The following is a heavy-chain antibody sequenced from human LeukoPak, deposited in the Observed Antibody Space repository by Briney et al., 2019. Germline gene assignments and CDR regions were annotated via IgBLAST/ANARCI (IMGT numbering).Heavy chain of an antibody. D-gene: IGHD2-15*01. CDR3: AREYCSGGTCLPPT. CDR1: GFTFRSYS. V-gene: IGHV3-21*01. Sequence: GGFLRLSCAASGFTFRSYSMNWVRQAPGKGLEWVSLISSSGSYIYYAGSVKGRFTISRDNAKNSLYLQMNSLRAEDTAVYYCAREYCSGGTCLPPTWGQGTLVTVSS. J-gene: IGHJ5*02. CDR2: ISSSGSYI.